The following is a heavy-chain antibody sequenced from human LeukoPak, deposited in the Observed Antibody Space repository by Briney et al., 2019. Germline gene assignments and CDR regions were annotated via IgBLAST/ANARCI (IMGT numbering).Heavy chain of an antibody. V-gene: IGHV3-30*02. J-gene: IGHJ4*02. CDR3: AKTSDQLLYSKFDF. Sequence: GESLRLSCATSGFTFSFYGMHWVRQAPGKGLEWVAFIQYDGSYKFYVDSVQGRFSISRDNSKSTLFLQMNSLRPDDTALYYCAKTSDQLLYSKFDFWGQGTLVTVSS. CDR1: GFTFSFYG. CDR2: IQYDGSYK. D-gene: IGHD2-2*02.